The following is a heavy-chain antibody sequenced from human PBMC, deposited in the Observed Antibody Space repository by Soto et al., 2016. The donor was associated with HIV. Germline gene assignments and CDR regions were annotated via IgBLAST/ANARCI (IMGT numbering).Heavy chain of an antibody. CDR3: TTDGYTYGMHNDAFDI. CDR2: IKSKNDGGTI. V-gene: IGHV3-15*01. D-gene: IGHD5-18*01. CDR1: GITFSKAW. Sequence: EVQLVESGGGLVKPGGSLRLSCAASGITFSKAWMSWVRQAPGKGLEWIGRIKSKNDGGTIDYAAPVKGRITISRDDSRNTLFLQVNSLKIEDTAVYYCTTDGYTYGMHNDAFDIWGQGTMVTVS. J-gene: IGHJ3*02.